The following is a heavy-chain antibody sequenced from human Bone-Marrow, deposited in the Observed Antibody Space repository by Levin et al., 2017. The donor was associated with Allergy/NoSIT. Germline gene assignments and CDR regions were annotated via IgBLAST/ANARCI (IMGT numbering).Heavy chain of an antibody. J-gene: IGHJ5*02. Sequence: PGGSLRLSCAASGFTFSSHSMNWVRQAPGKGLEWISYITNSGIIMYADSVRGRFTISRDNAKNSLHLQMNSLRAEDTAVYYCARDAWGSFYFWFDLWGQGTLVTVSS. V-gene: IGHV3-48*01. D-gene: IGHD3-16*01. CDR1: GFTFSSHS. CDR2: ITNSGIIM. CDR3: ARDAWGSFYFWFDL.